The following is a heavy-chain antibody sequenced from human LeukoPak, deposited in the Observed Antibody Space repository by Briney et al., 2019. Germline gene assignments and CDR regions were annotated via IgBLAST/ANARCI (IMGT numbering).Heavy chain of an antibody. V-gene: IGHV4-39*07. CDR2: IYHSGST. D-gene: IGHD2-15*01. J-gene: IGHJ4*02. CDR1: GGSISSSGYY. CDR3: ARGRRAAPYDY. Sequence: PSETLSLTCTVSGGSISSSGYYWGWIRQPPGKGLEWIGEIYHSGSTNYNPSLKSRVTISVDKSKNQFSLKLSSVTAADTGVYYCARGRRAAPYDYWGQGTLVTVSS.